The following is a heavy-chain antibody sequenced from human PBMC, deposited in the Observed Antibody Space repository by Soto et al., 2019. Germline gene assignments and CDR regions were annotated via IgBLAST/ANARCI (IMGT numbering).Heavy chain of an antibody. CDR2: ISGSGGST. CDR3: AKGKTYSSGMDV. D-gene: IGHD6-19*01. CDR1: GFTFSSYA. V-gene: IGHV3-23*01. J-gene: IGHJ6*02. Sequence: GGSLRLSCAASGFTFSSYAMSWVRQAPGKGLEWVSAISGSGGSTYYADPVKGRFTISRDNSKNTLYLQMNSLRAEDTAVYYCAKGKTYSSGMDVWGQGTTVTVSS.